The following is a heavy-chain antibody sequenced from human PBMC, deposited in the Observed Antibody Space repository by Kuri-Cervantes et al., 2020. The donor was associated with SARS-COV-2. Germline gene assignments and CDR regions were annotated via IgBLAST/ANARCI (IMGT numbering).Heavy chain of an antibody. Sequence: SGKVSCKASGGTFSSYAISWMRQAPGQGLEWMGGIIPIFGTANYAQKFQGRVTITADESTSTAYMELSSLRSEDTAVYYCARDHHRGLGIEVGDYWGQGTLVTVSS. D-gene: IGHD7-27*01. V-gene: IGHV1-69*13. CDR2: IIPIFGTA. CDR1: GGTFSSYA. J-gene: IGHJ4*02. CDR3: ARDHHRGLGIEVGDY.